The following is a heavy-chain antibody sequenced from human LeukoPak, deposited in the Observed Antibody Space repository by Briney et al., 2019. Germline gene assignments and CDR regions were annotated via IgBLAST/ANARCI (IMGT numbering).Heavy chain of an antibody. CDR1: GGSITNYY. V-gene: IGHV4-59*01. D-gene: IGHD1-14*01. Sequence: SETLSLTCTVSGGSITNYYWTCIRQPPGNGLEWIGYVYYTGSNNYNSSFKSRVTISVDTSENQFSLKLSSVTAADTAVYYCARLAPGMSFDYWGQGTLVTVSS. CDR3: ARLAPGMSFDY. J-gene: IGHJ4*02. CDR2: VYYTGSN.